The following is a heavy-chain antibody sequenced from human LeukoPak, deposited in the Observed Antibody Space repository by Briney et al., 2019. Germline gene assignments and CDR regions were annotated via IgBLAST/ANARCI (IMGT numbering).Heavy chain of an antibody. CDR3: ATVAVIRGVTYFDY. J-gene: IGHJ4*02. CDR2: LFYSGST. Sequence: SGTLCLTCTVSGGSISSYYWSWVRQPPGKGLEWIAYLFYSGSTAYNPSLESRVTISVDTSKNQFSLKLRSVTAADTAVYYCATVAVIRGVTYFDYWGQGTLVTVSS. CDR1: GGSISSYY. D-gene: IGHD3-10*01. V-gene: IGHV4-59*01.